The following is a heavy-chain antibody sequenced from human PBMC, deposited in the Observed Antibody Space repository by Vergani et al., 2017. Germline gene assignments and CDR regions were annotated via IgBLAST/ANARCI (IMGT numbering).Heavy chain of an antibody. CDR3: ASDTHSRQRADR. D-gene: IGHD4-11*01. CDR2: IHYSENT. CDR1: FDSIRNLY. J-gene: IGHJ5*02. V-gene: IGHV4-59*11. Sequence: QVQLQESGPGLVKSSETLSLTCSVSFDSIRNLYCNWIRQPPGKGLEWIGSIHYSENTNYNPSPKTRVTISVDTSKNQFSLTLTSVTAADTAVYYCASDTHSRQRADRWGQGILVTVTS.